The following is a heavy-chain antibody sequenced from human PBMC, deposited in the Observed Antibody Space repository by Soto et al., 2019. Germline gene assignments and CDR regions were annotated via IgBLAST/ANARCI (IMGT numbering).Heavy chain of an antibody. J-gene: IGHJ4*02. CDR1: GYTFTSYA. V-gene: IGHV1-18*01. CDR2: ISAYNGNT. D-gene: IGHD2-15*01. CDR3: ARELLTHFDY. Sequence: GASVKVSCKASGYTFTSYAITWVRQAAGQGLESMGWISAYNGNTKYKQTLQGRTTITTDRPTSTAYMNLRSLISDGTAVYYCARELLTHFDYWGKGSMVTVSS.